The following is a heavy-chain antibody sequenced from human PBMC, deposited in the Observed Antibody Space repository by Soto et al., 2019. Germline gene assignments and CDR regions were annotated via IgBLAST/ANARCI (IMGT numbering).Heavy chain of an antibody. D-gene: IGHD2-2*01. CDR1: GFPFSNFS. Sequence: EVQLVESGGGLVKPGGSLRLSCAASGFPFSNFSMYWVRQAPGKGLEWVSAISTTSSYIYYADSVKGRFTISRDNAKKSLFLQMNSLRAEDTAIYYCARDLVSPDACWGQGTLVTVSS. CDR2: ISTTSSYI. V-gene: IGHV3-21*01. J-gene: IGHJ4*02. CDR3: ARDLVSPDAC.